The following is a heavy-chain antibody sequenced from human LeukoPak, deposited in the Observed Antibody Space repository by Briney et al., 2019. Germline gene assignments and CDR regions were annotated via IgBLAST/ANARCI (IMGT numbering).Heavy chain of an antibody. CDR1: GYTFTSYG. CDR3: ARGGIRRYYGSGSYLLDWFDP. D-gene: IGHD3-10*01. CDR2: ISAYNGNT. V-gene: IGHV1-18*03. J-gene: IGHJ5*02. Sequence: ASVKVSCKASGYTFTSYGISWVRQAPGQGLEWMGWISAYNGNTNYAQKLQGRVTMTTDTSTSTAYMELRSLRSDDMAVYYCARGGIRRYYGSGSYLLDWFDPWGQGTLVTVSS.